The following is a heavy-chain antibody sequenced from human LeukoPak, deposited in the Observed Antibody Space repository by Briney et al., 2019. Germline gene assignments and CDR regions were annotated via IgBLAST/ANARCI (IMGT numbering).Heavy chain of an antibody. Sequence: PGGSLRLSCAASGFTFSSYAMSWVRQAPGKGLEWISTISGSGGNTYHADSVKGRFTISRDNSKNTLYLQMNSLRAEDTAVYYCAKDPRLSYCSSTTCAYAFDIWGQGTMVTVPS. V-gene: IGHV3-23*01. CDR3: AKDPRLSYCSSTTCAYAFDI. CDR2: ISGSGGNT. D-gene: IGHD2-2*01. CDR1: GFTFSSYA. J-gene: IGHJ3*02.